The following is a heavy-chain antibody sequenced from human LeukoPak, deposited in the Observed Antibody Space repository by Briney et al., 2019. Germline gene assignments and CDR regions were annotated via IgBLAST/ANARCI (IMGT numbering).Heavy chain of an antibody. D-gene: IGHD2-8*01. CDR3: ARDRDGLYYFGL. V-gene: IGHV3-53*01. Sequence: GGSLRLSCAASGFTVSSNYMSWVRQAPGKGLEWVSVIYSGGSTYYADSVKGRFTISRDNSKNTLYLQMNSLRAEDTAVYYCARDRDGLYYFGLWGRGTLVTVSS. CDR1: GFTVSSNY. CDR2: IYSGGST. J-gene: IGHJ2*01.